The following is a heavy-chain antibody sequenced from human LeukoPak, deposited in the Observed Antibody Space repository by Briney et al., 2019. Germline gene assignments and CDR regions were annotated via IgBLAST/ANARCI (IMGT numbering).Heavy chain of an antibody. D-gene: IGHD4-17*01. CDR1: GYTFTGYY. CDR2: INPNSGGT. V-gene: IGHV1-2*02. J-gene: IGHJ4*02. Sequence: ASVKVSCKASGYTFTGYYMHWVRRAPAQGLEWMGWINPNSGGTNYAQKFQGRVTMTEDTSTDTAYMELSSLRSEDTAVYYCATTPYGDPPGLFDYWGQGTLVTVSS. CDR3: ATTPYGDPPGLFDY.